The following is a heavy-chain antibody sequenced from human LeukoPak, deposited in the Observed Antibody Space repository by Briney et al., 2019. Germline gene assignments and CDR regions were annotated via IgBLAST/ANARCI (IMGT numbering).Heavy chain of an antibody. V-gene: IGHV4-59*08. CDR3: ARHGAAYSRGGFDY. D-gene: IGHD6-19*01. CDR2: IYYSGST. Sequence: SETLSCTGTGSGDSSSSYYWSSMRQPPGKGLEWIGYIYYSGSTNYNPSLKSRVTISVDTSKNKFSLKLSSVTAADTAVYYCARHGAAYSRGGFDYWGQRILVTVSS. J-gene: IGHJ4*02. CDR1: GDSSSSYY.